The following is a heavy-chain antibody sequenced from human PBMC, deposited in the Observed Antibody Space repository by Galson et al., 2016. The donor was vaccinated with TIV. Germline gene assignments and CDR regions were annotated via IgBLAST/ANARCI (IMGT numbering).Heavy chain of an antibody. J-gene: IGHJ6*02. CDR1: GFIFRQAW. D-gene: IGHD4-17*01. Sequence: SLRLSCAGSGFIFRQAWMSWVRQAPGKGLEWVSFIYGGGGTDYADSVRGRFTISRDDSKNTLYLQMNSLRTEDTAVYYCARDRLLSMTPVTTGYGMDVWGQGTTVTVSS. V-gene: IGHV3-66*02. CDR2: IYGGGGT. CDR3: ARDRLLSMTPVTTGYGMDV.